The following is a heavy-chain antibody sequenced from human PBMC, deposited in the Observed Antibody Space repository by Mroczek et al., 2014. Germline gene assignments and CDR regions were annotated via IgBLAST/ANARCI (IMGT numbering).Heavy chain of an antibody. CDR1: GGSISSGSYY. Sequence: QVQLQESGPGLVKPSQTLSLTCTVSGGSISSGSYYWSWIRQPAGKGLEWIGRIYTSGSTNYNPSLKSRVTMSVDTSKNQFSLKLSSVTAADTAVYYCARASLYVVVVASYPTFDYWGQGTPGHRL. D-gene: IGHD2-15*01. J-gene: IGHJ4*02. V-gene: IGHV4-61*02. CDR2: IYTSGST. CDR3: ARASLYVVVVASYPTFDY.